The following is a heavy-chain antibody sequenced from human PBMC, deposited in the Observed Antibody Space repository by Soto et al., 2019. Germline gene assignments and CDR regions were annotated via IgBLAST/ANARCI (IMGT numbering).Heavy chain of an antibody. CDR2: INPDTGGT. V-gene: IGHV1-2*04. CDR1: GYTFTAYY. CDR3: ARAIARDGSSWYRGGYDS. Sequence: QVRLLQSGAEVKESGASVKVSCEASGYTFTAYYIHWVRQAPGQGLEWMGWINPDTGGTDYAQKFQGWVTMTRDTSITTAFMELASLKIDDTAVHYCARAIARDGSSWYRGGYDSWGQGTLVTVSS. D-gene: IGHD6-13*01. J-gene: IGHJ4*02.